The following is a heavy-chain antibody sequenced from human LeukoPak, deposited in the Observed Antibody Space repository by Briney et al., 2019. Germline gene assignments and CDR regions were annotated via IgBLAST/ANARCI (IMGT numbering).Heavy chain of an antibody. Sequence: GGSLRLSCETSGFSFSTYWMSWVRQPPGKGLEWVANIRQDGSEKYYVDSVKGRFTISRDIAKQSVFLQMNSLRAEDTALYYCARDGTAYYYDSSGSEHDAFDIWGQGTMVTVSS. CDR2: IRQDGSEK. V-gene: IGHV3-7*03. CDR1: GFSFSTYW. CDR3: ARDGTAYYYDSSGSEHDAFDI. D-gene: IGHD3-22*01. J-gene: IGHJ3*02.